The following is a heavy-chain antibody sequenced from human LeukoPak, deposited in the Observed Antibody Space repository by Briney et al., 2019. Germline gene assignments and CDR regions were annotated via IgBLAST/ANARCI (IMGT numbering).Heavy chain of an antibody. CDR3: AKAPPPYCSGGSCFDAFDI. Sequence: GGSLRLSCAASGFTFSHSAMSWVRQAPGKGLEWVSAISHSGGTTYYADSVKGRFTISRDNSKNTLYLQMNSLRAEDTALYYCAKAPPPYCSGGSCFDAFDIWGQGTMVTVSS. J-gene: IGHJ3*02. D-gene: IGHD2-15*01. V-gene: IGHV3-23*01. CDR1: GFTFSHSA. CDR2: ISHSGGTT.